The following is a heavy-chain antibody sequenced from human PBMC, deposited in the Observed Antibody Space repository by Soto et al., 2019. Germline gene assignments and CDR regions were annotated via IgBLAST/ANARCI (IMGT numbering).Heavy chain of an antibody. Sequence: PSETLSLTCTVSGGSIRGHYWSWIRQPPGKGLEWIGYIHSSGSSKQDSSLKGRVTMSVDTSRNQVSLKVTSVTAADTAVYYCERVIGGDTSVYGMDVWGQGTEVTVYS. CDR1: GGSIRGHY. J-gene: IGHJ6*02. CDR3: ERVIGGDTSVYGMDV. D-gene: IGHD2-21*01. V-gene: IGHV4-59*11. CDR2: IHSSGSS.